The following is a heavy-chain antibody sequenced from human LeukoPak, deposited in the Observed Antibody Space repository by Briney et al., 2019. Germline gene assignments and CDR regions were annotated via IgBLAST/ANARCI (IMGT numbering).Heavy chain of an antibody. CDR3: ARDDCGGDCYSN. J-gene: IGHJ4*02. Sequence: SETLSLTCAVYGGSFSGYYWSWIRQPPGKGLEWIGEINHSGSTNYNPSLKSRVTISVGTSKNQFSLKLSSVTAADTAVYYCARDDCGGDCYSNWGQGTLVTVSS. CDR2: INHSGST. D-gene: IGHD2-21*01. CDR1: GGSFSGYY. V-gene: IGHV4-34*01.